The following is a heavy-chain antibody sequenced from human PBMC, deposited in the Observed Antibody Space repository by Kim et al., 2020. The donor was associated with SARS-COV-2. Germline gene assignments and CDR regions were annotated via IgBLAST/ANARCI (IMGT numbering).Heavy chain of an antibody. Sequence: GGSLRLSCAASGFTFSDYYMSWIRQAPGKGLEWVSYISSSGSTIYYADSVKGRFTISRDNAKNSLYLQMNSLRAEDTAVYYCARVVAAAGTEYYYGMDVWGQGTTVTVSS. CDR1: GFTFSDYY. D-gene: IGHD6-13*01. CDR2: ISSSGSTI. V-gene: IGHV3-11*01. J-gene: IGHJ6*02. CDR3: ARVVAAAGTEYYYGMDV.